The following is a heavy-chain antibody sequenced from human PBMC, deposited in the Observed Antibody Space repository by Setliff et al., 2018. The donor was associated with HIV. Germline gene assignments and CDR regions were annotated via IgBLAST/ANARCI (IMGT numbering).Heavy chain of an antibody. Sequence: GESLKISCKSSGYVFTNYWIGWVRQMPGKGLEWMGIIDPRDSETRYSPSFEGQVTVSVDRSINTAYLHWSSLKASDTAMYYCARLYYYYMDVWGKGTTVTVSS. CDR3: ARLYYYYMDV. J-gene: IGHJ6*03. CDR1: GYVFTNYW. V-gene: IGHV5-51*01. CDR2: IDPRDSET.